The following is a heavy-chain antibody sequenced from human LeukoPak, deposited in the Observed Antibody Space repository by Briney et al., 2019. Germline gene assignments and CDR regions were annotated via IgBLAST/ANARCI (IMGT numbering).Heavy chain of an antibody. CDR2: IIPIFGIA. D-gene: IGHD6-6*01. CDR1: GGTFSSYA. J-gene: IGHJ6*02. CDR3: ARGNYWRSSSAIYGMDV. V-gene: IGHV1-69*04. Sequence: SVKVSCKASGGTFSSYAISWVRQAPGQGLEWMGRIIPIFGIANYAQKFQGRVTITADKSTSTAYMELSSLRSEDTAVYYCARGNYWRSSSAIYGMDVWGQGTTVTVSS.